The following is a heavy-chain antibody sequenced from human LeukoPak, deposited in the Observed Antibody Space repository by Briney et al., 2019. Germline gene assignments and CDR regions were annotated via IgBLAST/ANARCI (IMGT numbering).Heavy chain of an antibody. V-gene: IGHV4-39*01. J-gene: IGHJ4*02. CDR1: GGSISSSSHY. Sequence: SETLSLTCTVSGGSISSSSHYWGWIRQPPGKGLEWIGSIYYSGSTYYNPSLKSRVTISVDTSKNQFSLKLSSVTAADTAVYYCASRRGDFWSGYYWSQWSQGTLVTVSS. D-gene: IGHD3-3*01. CDR2: IYYSGST. CDR3: ASRRGDFWSGYYWSQ.